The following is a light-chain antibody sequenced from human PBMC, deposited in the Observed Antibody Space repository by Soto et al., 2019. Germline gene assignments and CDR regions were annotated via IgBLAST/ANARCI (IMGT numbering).Light chain of an antibody. CDR1: PSVSNN. J-gene: IGKJ5*01. V-gene: IGKV3-15*01. Sequence: ELVMTQSPVTLSVSPGERATLSCRASPSVSNNLAWYQQKPGQAPSLLIYGASTRATGIPARFSGSGSGTEFTLTISSLQSEDFAVYYCQQYNNWPPFTFGQGTRLEIK. CDR3: QQYNNWPPFT. CDR2: GAS.